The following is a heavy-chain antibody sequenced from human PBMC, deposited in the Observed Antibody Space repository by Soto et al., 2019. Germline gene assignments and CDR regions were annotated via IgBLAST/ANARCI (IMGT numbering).Heavy chain of an antibody. V-gene: IGHV4-30-4*01. J-gene: IGHJ5*02. Sequence: PSETLSLTCTVSGGSIRSGDYYWSWIRQPPGKGLEWIGSIYYSGSTYYNPSLKSRVTISVDTSKNQFSLKLSSVTAADTAVYYCVRDLLYYGGNSGWFDPWGQGTLVTVSS. CDR2: IYYSGST. CDR1: GGSIRSGDYY. CDR3: VRDLLYYGGNSGWFDP. D-gene: IGHD4-17*01.